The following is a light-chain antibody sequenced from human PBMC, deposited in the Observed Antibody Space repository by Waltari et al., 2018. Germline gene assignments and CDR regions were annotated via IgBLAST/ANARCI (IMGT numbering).Light chain of an antibody. CDR3: GTWDLSLNSGV. V-gene: IGLV1-51*02. CDR1: ATNIGINH. J-gene: IGLJ3*02. Sequence: QSVLTQPPSVSAAPGQRVTISCSGTATNIGINHVSWYQQFPGTAPKLLIHETNKRPSGIPDRFSGSKSGASATLDITGLQTGDEADYYCGTWDLSLNSGVFGGGTKLTVL. CDR2: ETN.